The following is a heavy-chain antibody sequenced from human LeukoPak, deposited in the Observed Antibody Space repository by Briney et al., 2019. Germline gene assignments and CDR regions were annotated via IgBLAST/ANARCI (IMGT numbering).Heavy chain of an antibody. J-gene: IGHJ4*02. CDR3: AKDLCSGGSCFNFDY. CDR1: GFTFSSYG. D-gene: IGHD2-15*01. V-gene: IGHV3-30*18. CDR2: ISYDGSNK. Sequence: PGGSLRLSCAASGFTFSSYGMRWVRQAPGKGLEWVAVISYDGSNKYYADSVKGRFTISRDNSKNTLYLQMNSLRAEDTAVYYCAKDLCSGGSCFNFDYWGQGTLVTVSS.